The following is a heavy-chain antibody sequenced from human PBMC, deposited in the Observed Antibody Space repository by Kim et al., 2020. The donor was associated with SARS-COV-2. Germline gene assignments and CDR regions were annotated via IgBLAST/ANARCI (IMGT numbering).Heavy chain of an antibody. CDR3: ARRGMGSGYYYFDY. D-gene: IGHD3-22*01. J-gene: IGHJ4*02. Sequence: SETLSLTCTVSGGSISSYYWSWIRQPPGKGLEWIGYIYYSGSTNYNPSLKSRVTISVDTSKNQFSLKLSSVTAADTAVYYCARRGMGSGYYYFDYWGQGTLVTVSS. CDR2: IYYSGST. V-gene: IGHV4-59*08. CDR1: GGSISSYY.